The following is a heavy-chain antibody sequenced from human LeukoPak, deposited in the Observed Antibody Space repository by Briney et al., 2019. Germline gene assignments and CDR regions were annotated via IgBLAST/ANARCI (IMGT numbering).Heavy chain of an antibody. CDR3: TRLYGAHAFDI. D-gene: IGHD4/OR15-4a*01. V-gene: IGHV7-4-1*02. Sequence: GASVKVSCKASGYTFTSYDINWVRQATGQGLEYMGWINTNTGNPTYAQGFTGRFVFSLDTSVSTAYLQISSLKAEDTALYYCTRLYGAHAFDIWGQGTMVTVSS. J-gene: IGHJ3*02. CDR1: GYTFTSYD. CDR2: INTNTGNP.